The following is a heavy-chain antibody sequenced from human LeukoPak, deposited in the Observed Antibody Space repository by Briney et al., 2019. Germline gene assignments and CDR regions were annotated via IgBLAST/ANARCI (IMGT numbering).Heavy chain of an antibody. D-gene: IGHD5-24*01. CDR3: ARLPVRGEGYKLDY. CDR2: IDPSDSYT. Sequence: GGSLRLSCAASGFTFSSYEMNWVRQAPGKGLEWMGGIDPSDSYTNYSPSFQGHVTISADKSISTAYLQWSSLKAPDTAMYYCARLPVRGEGYKLDYWGQGTLVTVSS. V-gene: IGHV5-10-1*01. J-gene: IGHJ4*02. CDR1: GFTFSSYE.